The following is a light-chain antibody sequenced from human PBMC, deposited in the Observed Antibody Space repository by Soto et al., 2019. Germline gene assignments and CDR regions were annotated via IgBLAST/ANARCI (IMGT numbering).Light chain of an antibody. CDR2: GAS. V-gene: IGKV3-20*01. CDR3: QQYGSSPLT. Sequence: EIVLTQSPGTLSLSPGERATLSCRASQSVSSSYLAWYQQKPGQAPRLLIYGASSSATGIPDRFSGSGSGTDFTLTISRLEPEDCAVYYCQQYGSSPLTFGGGTKVEIK. J-gene: IGKJ4*01. CDR1: QSVSSSY.